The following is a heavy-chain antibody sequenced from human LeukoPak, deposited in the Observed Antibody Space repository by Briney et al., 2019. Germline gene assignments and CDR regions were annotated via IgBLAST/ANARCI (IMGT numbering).Heavy chain of an antibody. V-gene: IGHV4-4*07. CDR3: TRDRLMVYAGPWFDP. CDR1: GGSISSYY. J-gene: IGHJ5*02. D-gene: IGHD2-8*01. CDR2: IYTSGST. Sequence: SETLSLTCTVSGGSISSYYWSWIRQPAGKGLEWIGRIYTSGSTNYNPSLKSRVTMSVDTSKNQFSLKLSSVTAADTAVYYCTRDRLMVYAGPWFDPWGQGTLVTVSS.